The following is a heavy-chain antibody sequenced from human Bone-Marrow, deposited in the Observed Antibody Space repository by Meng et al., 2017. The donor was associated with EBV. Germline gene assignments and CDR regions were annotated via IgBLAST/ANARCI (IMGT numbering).Heavy chain of an antibody. V-gene: IGHV1-18*01. D-gene: IGHD3-10*01. J-gene: IGHJ4*02. CDR1: GYTFSSFT. CDR2: IHGYSANT. Sequence: QIQLVQSGGEAQKPGASVRVSCKTSGYTFSSFTLNWVRQVPGQGFEWVGWIHGYSANTHYAQKFHGRVNMFTDTSTDTSYMELKNLRPDDTAIYYCVRFSNYVLDHWGQGTLVTVSS. CDR3: VRFSNYVLDH.